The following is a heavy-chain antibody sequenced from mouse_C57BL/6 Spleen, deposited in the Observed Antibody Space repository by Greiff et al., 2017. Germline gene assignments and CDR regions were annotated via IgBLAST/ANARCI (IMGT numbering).Heavy chain of an antibody. J-gene: IGHJ3*01. CDR2: ISNLAYSI. D-gene: IGHD1-1*01. Sequence: EVKLVESGGGLVQPGGSLKISCAASGFTFSDYGMAWVRQAPRTGPEWVAFISNLAYSIYYAATVTGRFTISSENAKHTLYLEMISLRAEDTAMYYCARPSGSSYGFAYWGQGTLVTVSA. CDR3: ARPSGSSYGFAY. V-gene: IGHV5-15*01. CDR1: GFTFSDYG.